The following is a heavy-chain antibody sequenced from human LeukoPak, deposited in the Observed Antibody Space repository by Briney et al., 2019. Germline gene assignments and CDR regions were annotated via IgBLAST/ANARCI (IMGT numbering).Heavy chain of an antibody. Sequence: PAEPLSLTCTVSRGSISGYSWSWLRQSPGGGLEWIVYIYYSGDTAYNPSLRSRVTMSVDTSKNQFSLQLRSMTTADTAVYYCVRGTYGASISKWFDPWGQGTQVIVSP. CDR2: IYYSGDT. J-gene: IGHJ5*02. D-gene: IGHD4/OR15-4a*01. V-gene: IGHV4-59*01. CDR1: RGSISGYS. CDR3: VRGTYGASISKWFDP.